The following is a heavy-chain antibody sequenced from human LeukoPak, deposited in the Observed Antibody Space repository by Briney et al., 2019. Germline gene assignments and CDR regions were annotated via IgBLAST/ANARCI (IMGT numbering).Heavy chain of an antibody. CDR1: GVSISSYY. CDR2: IYYSGST. CDR3: ATYYYDSSGYSGWFDP. D-gene: IGHD3-22*01. J-gene: IGHJ5*02. Sequence: PSETLSLTCTVSGVSISSYYWSWIRQPPGKGLEWIGYIYYSGSTNYNPSLKSRVTISLDTSKNQFSLKLSSVTAADTAVYYCATYYYDSSGYSGWFDPWGQGTLVTVSS. V-gene: IGHV4-59*01.